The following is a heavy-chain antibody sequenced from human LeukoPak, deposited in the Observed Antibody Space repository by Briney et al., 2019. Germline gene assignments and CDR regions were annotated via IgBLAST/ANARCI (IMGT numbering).Heavy chain of an antibody. CDR1: SDTFTSYA. CDR2: ISAYNGNT. V-gene: IGHV1-18*01. CDR3: AREECSIGVCYPSGY. Sequence: ASVKVSCKASSDTFTSYAISWVRQAPGQGLEWMGWISAYNGNTYYARKLQGRVTMTTDTSTSTAYMELKSLRSDDTAVYYCAREECSIGVCYPSGYWGQGTLVTVSS. D-gene: IGHD2-8*01. J-gene: IGHJ4*02.